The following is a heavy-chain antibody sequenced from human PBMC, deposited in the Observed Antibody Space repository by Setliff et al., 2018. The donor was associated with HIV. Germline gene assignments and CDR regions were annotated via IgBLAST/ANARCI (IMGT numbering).Heavy chain of an antibody. D-gene: IGHD2-21*02. CDR3: VRDAPGGGGNSGYYMDV. CDR2: INWNGGST. V-gene: IGHV3-20*04. CDR1: GFTFEDYG. J-gene: IGHJ6*03. Sequence: GGSLRLSCAVSGFTFEDYGMSWVRQAPGKGLEWVSGINWNGGSTGYVDSVKGRFTISRDNAKNSLYLQMNSLRAEDMALYYCVRDAPGGGGNSGYYMDVWGKETTVTVSS.